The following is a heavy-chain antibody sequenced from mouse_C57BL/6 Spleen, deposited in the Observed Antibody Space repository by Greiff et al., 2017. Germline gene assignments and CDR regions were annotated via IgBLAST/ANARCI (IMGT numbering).Heavy chain of an antibody. Sequence: EVMLVESGGGLVQPKGSLKLSCAASGFTFNTYAMHWVRQAPGKGLEWVARRRSKSSNYATYYADSVKDRFTISRDDSQSMLYLQMNNLKTEDTAMYYCVREGYYGPSYYFDYWGQGTTLTVSS. D-gene: IGHD1-1*01. J-gene: IGHJ2*01. CDR1: GFTFNTYA. CDR3: VREGYYGPSYYFDY. V-gene: IGHV10-3*01. CDR2: RRSKSSNYAT.